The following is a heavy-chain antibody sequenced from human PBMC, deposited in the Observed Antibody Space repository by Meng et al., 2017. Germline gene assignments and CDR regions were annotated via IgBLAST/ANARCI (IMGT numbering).Heavy chain of an antibody. D-gene: IGHD1-26*01. CDR1: GFSLSTSGVG. Sequence: QITLKESGPTLVKPTQTLTLTCTFSGFSLSTSGVGVGWIRQPPGKALEWLALIYWDDDKRYSPSLKSRLTITEDTSKNQVVLTMTNMDPVDTATYYCALIVGATIQLDYWGQGTLVTVSS. V-gene: IGHV2-5*02. CDR3: ALIVGATIQLDY. CDR2: IYWDDDK. J-gene: IGHJ4*02.